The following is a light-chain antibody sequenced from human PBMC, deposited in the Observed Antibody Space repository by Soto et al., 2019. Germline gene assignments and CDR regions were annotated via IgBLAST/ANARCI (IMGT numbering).Light chain of an antibody. CDR1: QSISTW. CDR3: QQYKSFWT. CDR2: DAS. Sequence: IQMTQSPSTLSASLGDRVAITCRASQSISTWLAWYQQKPGKAPRLLIYDASSLESWVPSRFSGSGSGTEFTLTISSLQSEDFATYYCQQYKSFWTFGQGTKVDI. V-gene: IGKV1-5*01. J-gene: IGKJ1*01.